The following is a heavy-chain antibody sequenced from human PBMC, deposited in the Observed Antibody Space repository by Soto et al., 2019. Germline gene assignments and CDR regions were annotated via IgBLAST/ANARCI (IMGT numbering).Heavy chain of an antibody. Sequence: EVRLVESGGDLVESGGSLRLSCVGSGFLFRNYEMNRVRQAPGKGLEWLAHISTTGGHVSESDSVKGRFTISRANTKHTPYLQMNSLRTEDTGVYYCVSQPPWARPFEYWGQGTLVNVSS. D-gene: IGHD7-27*01. CDR3: VSQPPWARPFEY. CDR1: GFLFRNYE. V-gene: IGHV3-48*03. J-gene: IGHJ4*02. CDR2: ISTTGGHV.